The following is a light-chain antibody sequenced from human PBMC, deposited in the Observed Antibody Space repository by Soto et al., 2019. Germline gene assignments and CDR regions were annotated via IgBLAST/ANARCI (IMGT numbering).Light chain of an antibody. Sequence: QSALTQPPSASGSPGQSVTISCTGTNSDVGDFTYVSWHQQHPGKAPKLLLYDFTKRPSGVPDRFSGSKSGNTASLTVSGLQTEDEADYYCSSYTGNNNVLFGAGTQLTVL. J-gene: IGLJ2*01. CDR1: NSDVGDFTY. CDR3: SSYTGNNNVL. CDR2: DFT. V-gene: IGLV2-8*01.